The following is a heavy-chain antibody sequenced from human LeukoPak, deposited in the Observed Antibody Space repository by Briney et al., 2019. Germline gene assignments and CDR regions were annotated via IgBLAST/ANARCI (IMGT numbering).Heavy chain of an antibody. CDR2: IIPILGIA. D-gene: IGHD7-27*01. Sequence: GASVKVSCKASGGTFSSYAISWVRQAPGQGLEWMGRIIPILGIANYAQKFQGRVTITADKSTSTAYMELSSLRSEDTAVYYCARDPFLTGDEDYWGQGTLVTVPS. V-gene: IGHV1-69*04. CDR3: ARDPFLTGDEDY. J-gene: IGHJ4*02. CDR1: GGTFSSYA.